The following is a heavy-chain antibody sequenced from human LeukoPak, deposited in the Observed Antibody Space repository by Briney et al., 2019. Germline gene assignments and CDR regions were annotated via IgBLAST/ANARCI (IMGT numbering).Heavy chain of an antibody. CDR2: IYYSGST. V-gene: IGHV4-39*01. CDR3: ARGGIVMATILFDY. D-gene: IGHD5-24*01. J-gene: IGHJ4*02. Sequence: SETLSLTCTVSGGSISSSSYYWGWIRQPPGKGLEWIGSIYYSGSTYYNPSLKSRVTISVDTSKNQFSLKLSSVTAADTAVYYCARGGIVMATILFDYWGQGTLVTVSS. CDR1: GGSISSSSYY.